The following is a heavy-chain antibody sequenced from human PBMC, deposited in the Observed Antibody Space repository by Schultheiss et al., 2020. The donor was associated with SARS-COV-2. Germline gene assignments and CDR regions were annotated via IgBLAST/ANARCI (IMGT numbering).Heavy chain of an antibody. J-gene: IGHJ6*03. D-gene: IGHD3-16*01. CDR3: AKYGVGGYYEAYYYMDV. CDR2: ISSSGSTI. V-gene: IGHV3-48*03. Sequence: GESLKISCAASGFTFSSYAMHWVRQAPGKGLEWVSYISSSGSTIYYADSVKGRFTISRDNAKNSLYLQMNSLRAEDTAVYYCAKYGVGGYYEAYYYMDVWGKGTTVTVSS. CDR1: GFTFSSYA.